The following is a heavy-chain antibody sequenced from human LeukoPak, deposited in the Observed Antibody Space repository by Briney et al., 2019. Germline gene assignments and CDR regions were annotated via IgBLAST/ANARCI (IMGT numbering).Heavy chain of an antibody. CDR2: IYHSGST. Sequence: SETLSLTCAVSGGSISSGGYSWSWIRQPPGKGLEWIGYIYHSGSTYYNPSLKSRVTISVDRSKNQFSLKLSSVTAADTAVYYCARDRDRGSYPGYYYGMDVWGQGTTVTVSS. CDR3: ARDRDRGSYPGYYYGMDV. D-gene: IGHD1-26*01. CDR1: GGSISSGGYS. J-gene: IGHJ6*02. V-gene: IGHV4-30-2*01.